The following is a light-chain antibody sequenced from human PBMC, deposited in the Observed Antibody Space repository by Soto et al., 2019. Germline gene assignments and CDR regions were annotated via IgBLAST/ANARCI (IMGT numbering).Light chain of an antibody. V-gene: IGKV1-8*01. CDR2: AAS. Sequence: AIRMTQSPSSFSASTGDRVTITCQASQGISSYLAWYQQKPGKAPKLLIYAASTLQSGVPSRFSGSGSGTDFTLTISCLQSEDFATYYCQQYYSYWWTFGQGTKVEIK. CDR3: QQYYSYWWT. CDR1: QGISSY. J-gene: IGKJ1*01.